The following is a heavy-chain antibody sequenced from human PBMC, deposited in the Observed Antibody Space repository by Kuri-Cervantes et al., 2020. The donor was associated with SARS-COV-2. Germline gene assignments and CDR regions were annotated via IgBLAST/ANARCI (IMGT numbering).Heavy chain of an antibody. CDR2: IKSKTDGGTT. V-gene: IGHV3-15*01. CDR1: GFTFSNAW. CDR3: AKDEGPVGADAFDI. Sequence: GESLKISCAASGFTFSNAWMSWVRQAPGKGLEWVGRIKSKTDGGTTDYAAPVKGRFTISRDDSKNTLYLQMNSLKTEDTAVYYCAKDEGPVGADAFDIWGQGTMVTVSS. J-gene: IGHJ3*02. D-gene: IGHD4-17*01.